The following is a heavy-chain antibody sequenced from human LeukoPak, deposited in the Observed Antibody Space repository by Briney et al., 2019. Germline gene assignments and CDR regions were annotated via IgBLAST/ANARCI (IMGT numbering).Heavy chain of an antibody. V-gene: IGHV3-21*01. Sequence: GGSLRLSCVASGFTFSSYSMNWVRQAPGKGLEWVSSISSSSSYIYYADSVKGRFTISRDNAKNSLYLQMKSLRAEDTAVYYCARDLVVPAAMDAFDIWGQGTMVTVSS. CDR3: ARDLVVPAAMDAFDI. D-gene: IGHD2-2*01. CDR2: ISSSSSYI. J-gene: IGHJ3*02. CDR1: GFTFSSYS.